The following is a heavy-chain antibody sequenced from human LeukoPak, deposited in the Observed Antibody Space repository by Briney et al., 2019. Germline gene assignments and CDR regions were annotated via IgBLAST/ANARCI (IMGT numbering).Heavy chain of an antibody. V-gene: IGHV3-23*01. CDR3: AKDRPNYYGTNGHYYRRDGDC. D-gene: IGHD3-22*01. CDR1: GITFSSYA. J-gene: IGHJ4*02. CDR2: TSSSGETT. Sequence: GGSLRLSCVASGITFSSYAMSWVRQAAGKGLEWVSSTSSSGETTYYADSVKGRFTISRDNSRNTLYLQMNSLRAEDTAVYYCAKDRPNYYGTNGHYYRRDGDCWGQGTLVTVSS.